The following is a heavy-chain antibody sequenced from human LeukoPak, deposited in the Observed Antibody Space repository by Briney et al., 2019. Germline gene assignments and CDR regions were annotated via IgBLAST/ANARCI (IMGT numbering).Heavy chain of an antibody. Sequence: PGGSLRLSCAASGFTFSSYAMSWVRQAPGKGLEWVSAISGSGGSTYYADSVKGRFTISRDNSKNTLYLQMNSLRAEDTAVYYCATQQLGPGGAHFDYWGQGTLVTVSS. V-gene: IGHV3-23*01. CDR1: GFTFSSYA. D-gene: IGHD6-13*01. CDR3: ATQQLGPGGAHFDY. J-gene: IGHJ4*02. CDR2: ISGSGGST.